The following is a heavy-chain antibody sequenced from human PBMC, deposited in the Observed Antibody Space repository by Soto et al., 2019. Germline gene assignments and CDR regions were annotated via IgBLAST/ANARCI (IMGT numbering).Heavy chain of an antibody. D-gene: IGHD3-3*01. CDR2: INSDGSST. V-gene: IGHV3-74*01. J-gene: IGHJ4*02. CDR3: TRERGSRSYDL. Sequence: GGSLRLSCAASGFTFSSYWMHWVRQAPGKGLVWVSRINSDGSSTSYADSVKGRFTISRDNAKNSLYLQMNSLRAEDTAVYYCTRERGSRSYDLWGQGSLVTVSS. CDR1: GFTFSSYW.